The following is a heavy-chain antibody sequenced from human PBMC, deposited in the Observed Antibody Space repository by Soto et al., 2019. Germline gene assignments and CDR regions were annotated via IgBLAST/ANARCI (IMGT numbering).Heavy chain of an antibody. J-gene: IGHJ4*02. Sequence: GGSLRLSCAASGFTFSNAWMSWVRQAPGKGLEWVGRSKSKTDGGTTDYAAPVKGRFTISRDDSKNTLYLQMNSLKTEDTAVFYCSTAWSSGWLYSFDYWGQGTLVTVSS. CDR1: GFTFSNAW. CDR3: STAWSSGWLYSFDY. D-gene: IGHD6-19*01. V-gene: IGHV3-15*01. CDR2: SKSKTDGGTT.